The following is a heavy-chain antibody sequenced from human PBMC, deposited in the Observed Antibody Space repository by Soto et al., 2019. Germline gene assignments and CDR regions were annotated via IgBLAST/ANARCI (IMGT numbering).Heavy chain of an antibody. D-gene: IGHD5-18*01. CDR1: GFTFSSYS. J-gene: IGHJ6*02. CDR2: ISSSSSYI. V-gene: IGHV3-21*01. Sequence: GGSLRLSCAASGFTFSSYSMNWVRQAPGKGLEWVSSISSSSSYIYYADSVKGRFTISRDNAKNSLYLQMNSLRAEDTAVYYCAFTLLTVDTAMYPYYYGMDVWGQGTTVTVSS. CDR3: AFTLLTVDTAMYPYYYGMDV.